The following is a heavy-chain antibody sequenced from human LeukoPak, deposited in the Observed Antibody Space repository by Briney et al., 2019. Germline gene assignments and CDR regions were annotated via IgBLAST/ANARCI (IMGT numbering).Heavy chain of an antibody. J-gene: IGHJ4*02. D-gene: IGHD3-10*01. Sequence: GGSLRLSCAASGFTFSSYRMNWVRQAPGKGLEWVSSISSSSSYIYYADSVKGRFTISRDNAKNSLYLQMNSLRAEDTAVYYCARVLWFGELPPDYWGQGTLVTVSS. V-gene: IGHV3-21*01. CDR3: ARVLWFGELPPDY. CDR2: ISSSSSYI. CDR1: GFTFSSYR.